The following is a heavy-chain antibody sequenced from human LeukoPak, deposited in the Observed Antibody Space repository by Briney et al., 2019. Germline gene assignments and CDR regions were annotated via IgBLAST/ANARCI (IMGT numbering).Heavy chain of an antibody. D-gene: IGHD3-10*01. CDR2: IYYSGST. V-gene: IGHV4-59*01. CDR3: GSTYYGWGEMGLYYYMDD. J-gene: IGHJ6*03. Sequence: SETLSLTCTVSGGSISSYYWSWIRQPPGKGLEWIGYIYYSGSTNYNPSLKSRVTISVDTSKNQFSLKLSSVTAADTAVYYCGSTYYGWGEMGLYYYMDDWGKGTTVTVSS. CDR1: GGSISSYY.